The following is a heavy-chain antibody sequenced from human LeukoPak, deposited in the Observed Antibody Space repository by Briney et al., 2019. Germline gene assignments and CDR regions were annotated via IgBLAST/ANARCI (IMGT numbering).Heavy chain of an antibody. CDR2: IYHSGRT. Sequence: SGTLSLTCAVSGGSISSPNWWTWVRQPPGKGLEWIGAIYHSGRTNSNPSLESRVIMSVDKSKNQFSLKLTSVTAADTAVYYCARVGHNWFDPWGQGTLVTVSS. CDR1: GGSISSPNW. D-gene: IGHD1-26*01. V-gene: IGHV4-4*02. CDR3: ARVGHNWFDP. J-gene: IGHJ5*02.